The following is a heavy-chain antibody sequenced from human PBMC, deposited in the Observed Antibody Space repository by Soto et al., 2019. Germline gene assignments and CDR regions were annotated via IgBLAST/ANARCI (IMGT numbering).Heavy chain of an antibody. Sequence: SETLSLTCAVYGGSFSGYYWSWIRQPPGKGLEWIGEINHSGSTNYNPSLKSRVTISVDTSKNQFSLKLSSVTAADTAVYYCARGGRGQLVPVYYYYMDVWGKGTTVTVSS. V-gene: IGHV4-34*01. CDR2: INHSGST. J-gene: IGHJ6*03. D-gene: IGHD6-13*01. CDR3: ARGGRGQLVPVYYYYMDV. CDR1: GGSFSGYY.